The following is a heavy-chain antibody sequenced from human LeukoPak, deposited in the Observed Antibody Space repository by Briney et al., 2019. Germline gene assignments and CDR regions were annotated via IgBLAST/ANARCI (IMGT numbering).Heavy chain of an antibody. CDR3: ARDRYDSSGIFDY. V-gene: IGHV3-48*03. J-gene: IGHJ4*02. CDR2: ISSSGSTI. D-gene: IGHD3-22*01. CDR1: GFTFSSYE. Sequence: GGSLRLSCAASGFTFSSYEMNRVRQAPGKGLEWVSYISSSGSTIYYADSVKGRFTISRDNAKNSLYLQLNSLRAEDTAVYYCARDRYDSSGIFDYWGQGTLVTVSS.